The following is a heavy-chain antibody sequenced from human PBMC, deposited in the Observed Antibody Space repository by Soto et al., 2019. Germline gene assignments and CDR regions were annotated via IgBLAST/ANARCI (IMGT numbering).Heavy chain of an antibody. Sequence: QLQLQESGSGLVKPSQTLSLTCAVSGGSISSGCYSWSWIRQPPGTGLEWIGYIYHSGSTYYNPSLRRRVTISVDRSKNQFSLKLSSVTAADTAVYYCARGQVVAAHHWGQGTLVTVSS. V-gene: IGHV4-30-2*01. D-gene: IGHD2-15*01. CDR1: GGSISSGCYS. J-gene: IGHJ5*02. CDR3: ARGQVVAAHH. CDR2: IYHSGST.